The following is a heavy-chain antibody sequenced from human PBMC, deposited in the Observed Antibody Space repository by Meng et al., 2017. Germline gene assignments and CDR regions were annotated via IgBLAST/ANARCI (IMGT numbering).Heavy chain of an antibody. CDR1: GFTFSSYA. CDR3: AKCSGGYCYQDAFDI. Sequence: GESLKISCAAPGFTFSSYAMSWVRQAPGKGLEWVSAISGSGGGTSYADSVKGRFTISRDNSKNTLYLQLNSLRAEDTAVYYCAKCSGGYCYQDAFDIWGQGTQVTVPS. J-gene: IGHJ3*02. CDR2: ISGSGGGT. V-gene: IGHV3-23*01. D-gene: IGHD3-10*02.